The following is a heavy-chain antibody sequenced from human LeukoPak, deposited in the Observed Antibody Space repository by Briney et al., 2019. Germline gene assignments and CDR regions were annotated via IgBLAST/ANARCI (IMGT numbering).Heavy chain of an antibody. D-gene: IGHD6-13*01. CDR1: GGSISSAGYY. Sequence: PSENLSLTCTVSGGSISSAGYYWSWIRQPPGKGLEWIGYIYYSGSTYYNPSLKSRVTISVDRSTNQFSLDLASVTAADTAVYYCARDLGAAGFFDFWGQGTLVTVSS. CDR3: ARDLGAAGFFDF. V-gene: IGHV4-30-2*01. CDR2: IYYSGST. J-gene: IGHJ4*02.